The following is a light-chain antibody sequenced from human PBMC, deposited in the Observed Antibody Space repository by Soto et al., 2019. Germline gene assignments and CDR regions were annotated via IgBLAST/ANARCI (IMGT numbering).Light chain of an antibody. CDR2: EVN. CDR1: SSDVGAYNH. V-gene: IGLV2-14*03. J-gene: IGLJ3*02. Sequence: QSVLTQPASVSGSPGQSITISCTGTSSDVGAYNHVSWYQQHPGKDPKVMIYEVNNRPSGVSNRFSASKSGNTASLTISGLQAADEATYYCSSFTSGGTWVFGGGTKLTVL. CDR3: SSFTSGGTWV.